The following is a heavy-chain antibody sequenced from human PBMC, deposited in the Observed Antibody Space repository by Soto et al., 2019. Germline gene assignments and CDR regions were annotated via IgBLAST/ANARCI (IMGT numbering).Heavy chain of an antibody. D-gene: IGHD5-12*01. Sequence: GGSXRLSCTTSGFTFSDYTMSWFRQAPGKGLEWVGFIRSKPYGGTTEHAASVKGRFAISRDDSKSIAYLQMNSLKAEDTAVYYCTRDGRYSGYPPPAFWGPGTLVTVSS. V-gene: IGHV3-49*03. CDR2: IRSKPYGGTT. CDR3: TRDGRYSGYPPPAF. CDR1: GFTFSDYT. J-gene: IGHJ4*02.